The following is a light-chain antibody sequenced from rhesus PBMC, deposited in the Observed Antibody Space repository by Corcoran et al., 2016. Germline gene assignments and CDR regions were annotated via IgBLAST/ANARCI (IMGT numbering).Light chain of an antibody. Sequence: DIQMTQSPSSLSASVGDTVTIPCRASQGISSYLNWFQQKPGKAPKLLIYATTTLQSGVPSRFIGSGSGTDCTLTINSLQPEDFATYYCQQYKSYPFTFGPGTKLDIK. CDR3: QQYKSYPFT. J-gene: IGKJ3*01. CDR2: ATT. V-gene: IGKV1-28*02. CDR1: QGISSY.